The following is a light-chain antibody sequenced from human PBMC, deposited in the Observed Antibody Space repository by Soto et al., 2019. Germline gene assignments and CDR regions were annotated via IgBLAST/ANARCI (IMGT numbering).Light chain of an antibody. CDR3: LQDYTYPFT. V-gene: IGKV1-6*01. Sequence: AIPMTQSPSSLSASVGDTVTITCRASQAIRNDVGWHQQKPGEAPKVLIHAAAYLESGVPSRFSGSGYGTDFTLTISSLQPEDFATYYCLQDYTYPFTFGGGTKVEIK. CDR1: QAIRND. CDR2: AAA. J-gene: IGKJ4*01.